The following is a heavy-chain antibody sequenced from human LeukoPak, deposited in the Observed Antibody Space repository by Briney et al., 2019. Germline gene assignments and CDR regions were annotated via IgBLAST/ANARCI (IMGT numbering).Heavy chain of an antibody. V-gene: IGHV1-46*01. CDR1: GGTFSSYA. Sequence: ASVNVSCKASGGTFSSYAISWVRQAPGQGLEWMGIINPSGGSTSYAQKFQGRVTVTRDTSTSTVYMELSSLRSEDTAVYYCASLYSGYPRVDYWGQGTLVTVSS. CDR2: INPSGGST. D-gene: IGHD5-12*01. J-gene: IGHJ4*02. CDR3: ASLYSGYPRVDY.